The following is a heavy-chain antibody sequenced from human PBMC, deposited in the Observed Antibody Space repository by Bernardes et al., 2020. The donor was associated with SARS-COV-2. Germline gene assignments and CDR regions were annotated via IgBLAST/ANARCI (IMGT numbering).Heavy chain of an antibody. CDR3: ARGHSSWISYYFDY. V-gene: IGHV4-59*01. CDR2: IYYSGST. D-gene: IGHD6-13*01. Sequence: ETLSLTCTVSGGSISSYYWSWIRQPPGKGLEWIGYIYYSGSTNYNPSLKSRVTISVDTSKNQFSLKLSSVTAADTAVYYCARGHSSWISYYFDYWGQGTLVTVSS. CDR1: GGSISSYY. J-gene: IGHJ4*02.